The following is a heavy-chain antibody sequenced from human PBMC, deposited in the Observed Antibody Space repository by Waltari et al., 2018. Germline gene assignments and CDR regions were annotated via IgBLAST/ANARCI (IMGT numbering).Heavy chain of an antibody. D-gene: IGHD2-15*01. Sequence: QVQLQESGPGLVKPSETLSLTCTVSGGSISSYYWSWIRQPPGKGLEWIGYIYYSGSTNYNPSLKSRVIISVDTSKNQFSLKLSSVTAADTAVYYCARAPGGGSPFDYWGQGTLVTVSS. J-gene: IGHJ4*02. V-gene: IGHV4-59*01. CDR2: IYYSGST. CDR3: ARAPGGGSPFDY. CDR1: GGSISSYY.